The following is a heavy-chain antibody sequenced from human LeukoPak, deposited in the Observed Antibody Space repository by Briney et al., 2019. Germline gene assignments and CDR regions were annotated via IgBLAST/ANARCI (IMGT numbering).Heavy chain of an antibody. V-gene: IGHV3-30*18. CDR3: AKDSGIAVAGTLRAFGI. CDR2: ISYDGSNK. Sequence: GRSLRLSCAASGFTFSSYGMHWVRQAPGKGLEWVAVISYDGSNKYFADSVKGRFTISRDNSKNTLYLQMNSLRAEDTAVYYCAKDSGIAVAGTLRAFGIWGQGTMVTVSS. D-gene: IGHD6-19*01. CDR1: GFTFSSYG. J-gene: IGHJ3*02.